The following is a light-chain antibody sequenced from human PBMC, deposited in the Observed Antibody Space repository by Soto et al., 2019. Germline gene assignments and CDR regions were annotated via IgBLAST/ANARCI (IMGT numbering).Light chain of an antibody. Sequence: EVVMTQSPATLSLSPGERATLSCRASQSVTSNFSWYQQKPGQAPRLLIYGASTRGTASPASLIGGGSWTEVTLTTSSLQSADFAVYYCQQYNNCPPYTFGQGTKLEIK. CDR2: GAS. CDR3: QQYNNCPPYT. V-gene: IGKV3-15*01. CDR1: QSVTSN. J-gene: IGKJ2*01.